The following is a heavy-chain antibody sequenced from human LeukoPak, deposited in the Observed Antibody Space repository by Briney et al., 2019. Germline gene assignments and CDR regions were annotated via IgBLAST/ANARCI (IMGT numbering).Heavy chain of an antibody. Sequence: GASVKVSCKASGYTFTSYDINWVRQATGQGLEWMGWMNPNSGNTGYAQKFQGRVTMTRNTSISTAYMELSSLRSEDTAVYYCEGVVDTAMGQVYYMDVWGKGTTVTVSS. CDR3: EGVVDTAMGQVYYMDV. CDR2: MNPNSGNT. D-gene: IGHD5-18*01. CDR1: GYTFTSYD. V-gene: IGHV1-8*01. J-gene: IGHJ6*03.